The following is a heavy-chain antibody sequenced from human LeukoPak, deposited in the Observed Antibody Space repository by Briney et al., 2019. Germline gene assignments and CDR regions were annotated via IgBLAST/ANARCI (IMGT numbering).Heavy chain of an antibody. V-gene: IGHV4-30-2*01. Sequence: SQTLSLTCAVSGGSNSSGGYSWSWIRQPPGKGLEWIGYIYHSGSTYYNPSLKSRVTISVDRSKNQFSLKLSSVTAADTAVYYCARYRTFYGSGSYVDYWGQGTLVTVSS. J-gene: IGHJ4*02. D-gene: IGHD3-10*01. CDR1: GGSNSSGGYS. CDR2: IYHSGST. CDR3: ARYRTFYGSGSYVDY.